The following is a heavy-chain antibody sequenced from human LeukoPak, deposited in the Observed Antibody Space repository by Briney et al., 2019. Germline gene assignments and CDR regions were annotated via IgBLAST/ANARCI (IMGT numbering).Heavy chain of an antibody. CDR1: GFTFSSYW. CDR2: ISGSGGNT. D-gene: IGHD6-13*01. J-gene: IGHJ4*02. CDR3: ARIGAGSSRDY. Sequence: GGSLRLSCAASGFTFSSYWMHWVRQAPGKGLEWVSAISGSGGNTYYADSVKGRFTISRDNAKNSLYLQMNSLRAEDTAVYYCARIGAGSSRDYWGQGTLVTVSS. V-gene: IGHV3-21*01.